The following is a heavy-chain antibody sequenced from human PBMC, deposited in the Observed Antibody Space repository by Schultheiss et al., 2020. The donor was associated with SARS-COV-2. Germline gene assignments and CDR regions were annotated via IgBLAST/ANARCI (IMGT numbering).Heavy chain of an antibody. CDR3: AKVCGGDCYLLDY. Sequence: GGSLRLSCAASGFTFSNYAMHWVRRTPGKGLEWVAVISHDDSHEYYADSVKGRFTISRDNSKSTLYLQMSRLRAEDTAVYYCAKVCGGDCYLLDYWGQGTLVTVSS. CDR1: GFTFSNYA. V-gene: IGHV3-30*18. D-gene: IGHD2-21*02. J-gene: IGHJ4*02. CDR2: ISHDDSHE.